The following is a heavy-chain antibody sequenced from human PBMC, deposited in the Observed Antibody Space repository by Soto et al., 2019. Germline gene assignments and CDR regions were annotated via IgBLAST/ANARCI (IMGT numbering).Heavy chain of an antibody. D-gene: IGHD1-26*01. CDR1: GGSISSGGYS. Sequence: SETLSLTCAVSGGSISSGGYSWSWIRQPPGKGLEWIGYIYHSGSTYYNPSLKSRVTISVDRSKNQFSLKLSSVTAADTAVYYSARGRSIVGATDWFDPWGQGTLVTVS. CDR3: ARGRSIVGATDWFDP. V-gene: IGHV4-30-2*01. J-gene: IGHJ5*02. CDR2: IYHSGST.